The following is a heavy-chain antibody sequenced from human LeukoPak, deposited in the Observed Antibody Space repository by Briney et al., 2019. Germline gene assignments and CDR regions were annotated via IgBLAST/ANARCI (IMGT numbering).Heavy chain of an antibody. CDR3: ARDRGWLQFDL. CDR1: GGSFSGYY. V-gene: IGHV4-34*01. CDR2: INHSGST. Sequence: SETLSLTCAVYGGSFSGYYWSWIRQPPGKGLEWIGEINHSGSTNYNPSLKSRVTISVDTSKNQFSLKLSSVTAADTAVHYCARDRGWLQFDLWGQGTLVTVSS. J-gene: IGHJ4*02. D-gene: IGHD5-12*01.